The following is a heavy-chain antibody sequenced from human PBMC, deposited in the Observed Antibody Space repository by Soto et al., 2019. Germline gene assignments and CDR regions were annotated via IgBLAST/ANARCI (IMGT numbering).Heavy chain of an antibody. Sequence: QVQLVESGGGVVQPGRSLRLSCAASGFTFSSYAMHWVRQAPGKGLEWVAVISYDGSNKYYADSVKGRITISRDNSKNTLYLQMNSLRAEDTAVYYCARDAGYYYDSSGYCDYWGQGTLVTVSS. J-gene: IGHJ4*02. CDR3: ARDAGYYYDSSGYCDY. CDR2: ISYDGSNK. D-gene: IGHD3-22*01. V-gene: IGHV3-30-3*01. CDR1: GFTFSSYA.